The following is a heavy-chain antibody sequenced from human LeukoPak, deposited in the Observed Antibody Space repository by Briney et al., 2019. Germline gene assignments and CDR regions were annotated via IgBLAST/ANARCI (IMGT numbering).Heavy chain of an antibody. CDR1: VCTFTSYD. Sequence: ASVRVSCTAAVCTFTSYDINWVRQATGQGPEWMGWMNPNSGNTGYAQKFQGRVTISRNSSTNTAYMELSSLRPDDTAVYYCARGGRDCSGGTCYRWFDPWGQGTLVTVSS. CDR3: ARGGRDCSGGTCYRWFDP. J-gene: IGHJ5*02. D-gene: IGHD2-15*01. V-gene: IGHV1-8*03. CDR2: MNPNSGNT.